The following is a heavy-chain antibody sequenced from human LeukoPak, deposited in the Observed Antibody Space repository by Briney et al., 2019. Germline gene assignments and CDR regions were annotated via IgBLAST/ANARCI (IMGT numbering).Heavy chain of an antibody. J-gene: IGHJ3*01. V-gene: IGHV3-7*01. CDR1: GLTFSSYW. D-gene: IGHD3-22*01. CDR2: IKEDGSEE. Sequence: GGSLRLSGAASGLTFSSYWMTWVRQAPGKGLKCVANIKEDGSEEYYVDSVKGRFSISRDNAKNSLHLQMNSLRAEDTAVYYCARDWLAGNPYHAFDLWGKGTMVTVSS. CDR3: ARDWLAGNPYHAFDL.